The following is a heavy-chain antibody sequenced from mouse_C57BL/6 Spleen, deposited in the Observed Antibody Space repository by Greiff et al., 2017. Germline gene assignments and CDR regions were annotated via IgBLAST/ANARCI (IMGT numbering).Heavy chain of an antibody. J-gene: IGHJ1*03. CDR2: IDPETGGT. D-gene: IGHD1-1*01. CDR3: TRGYYGPRYWYFDV. V-gene: IGHV1-15*01. CDR1: GYTFTDYE. Sequence: VQLQESGAELVRPGASVTLSCKASGYTFTDYEMHWVKQTPVHGLEWIGAIDPETGGTAYNQKFKGKAILTADKSSSTAYMELRSLTSEDSAVYYCTRGYYGPRYWYFDVWGTGTTVTVSS.